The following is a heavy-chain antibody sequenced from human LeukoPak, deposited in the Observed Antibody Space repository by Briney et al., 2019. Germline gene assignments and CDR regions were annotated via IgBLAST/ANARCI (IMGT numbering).Heavy chain of an antibody. CDR1: GYTFTGYY. CDR3: AREGGYSYGAAFDY. D-gene: IGHD5-18*01. Sequence: ASVKVSCKASGYTFTGYYMHWVRQAPGQGLEWMGWINPNSGGTNYAQKFQGRVTMTRDTSISTAYMELSRLRSDDTAVYYCAREGGYSYGAAFDYWGQGTLVTVSS. J-gene: IGHJ4*02. CDR2: INPNSGGT. V-gene: IGHV1-2*02.